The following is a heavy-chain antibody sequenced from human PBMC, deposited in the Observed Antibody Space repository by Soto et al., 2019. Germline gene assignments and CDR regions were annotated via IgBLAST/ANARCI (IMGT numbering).Heavy chain of an antibody. V-gene: IGHV4-39*01. D-gene: IGHD3-9*01. J-gene: IGHJ4*02. CDR3: ARLEGLATISYYFDF. CDR2: IYYRGNA. CDR1: ADSINSDKDY. Sequence: PSETLSLTCSVSADSINSDKDYWGWIRQPPGKGLEWIGSIYYRGNAYYNPSLQTRVTISLDKSKSQFSLKLNSVTAADSAVYFCARLEGLATISYYFDFWGPGALVTVSS.